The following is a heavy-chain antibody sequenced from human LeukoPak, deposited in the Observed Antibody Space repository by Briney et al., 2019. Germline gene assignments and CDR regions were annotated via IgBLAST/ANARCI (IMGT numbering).Heavy chain of an antibody. D-gene: IGHD2-2*01. CDR1: GGSFSSYV. Sequence: GSSVKVSCKASGGSFSSYVITWVRQAPGQGLEWMGRIIPILGIANYAQKFQGRVTITADKSTSTAYMELSSLRSEDTAVYYCASSVVPAAAYYYYYMDVWGKGTTVTVSS. V-gene: IGHV1-69*04. CDR3: ASSVVPAAAYYYYYMDV. CDR2: IIPILGIA. J-gene: IGHJ6*03.